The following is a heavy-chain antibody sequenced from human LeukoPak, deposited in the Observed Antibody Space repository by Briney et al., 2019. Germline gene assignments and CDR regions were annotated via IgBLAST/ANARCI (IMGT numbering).Heavy chain of an antibody. CDR2: IYYSGST. D-gene: IGHD6-19*01. J-gene: IGHJ4*02. CDR3: ARDRYVVGSGWDC. Sequence: SETLSLTCAVSGGSISSYYWSWIRQPPGKGLEWIGYIYYSGSTNYNPSLKSRVTISVDTSKNQFSLKLSSVTAADTAVYYCARDRYVVGSGWDCWGQGTLVTVSS. CDR1: GGSISSYY. V-gene: IGHV4-59*01.